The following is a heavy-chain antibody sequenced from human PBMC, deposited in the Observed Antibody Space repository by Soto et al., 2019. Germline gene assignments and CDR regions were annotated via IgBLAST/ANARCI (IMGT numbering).Heavy chain of an antibody. Sequence: GSLRLSCAASGFTFSSYSMNWVRQAPGKGLEWVSSISSSSSYIYYADSVKGRFTISRDNAKNSLYLQMNSLRAEDTAVYYCASRGGSSSWGSYYYYMDVWGKGTTVTVSS. CDR3: ASRGGSSSWGSYYYYMDV. V-gene: IGHV3-21*01. CDR1: GFTFSSYS. J-gene: IGHJ6*03. CDR2: ISSSSSYI. D-gene: IGHD6-13*01.